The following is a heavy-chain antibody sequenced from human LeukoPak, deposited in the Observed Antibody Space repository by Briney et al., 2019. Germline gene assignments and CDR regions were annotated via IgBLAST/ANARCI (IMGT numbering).Heavy chain of an antibody. CDR3: ARARGGGSGSYSDY. Sequence: EASVKVSCKASGYTFTGYYMHWVRQAPGQGLEWMGWMNPNSGNTGYAQKFQGRVTMTRNTSISTAYMELSSLRSEDTAVYYCARARGGGSGSYSDYWGQGTLVTVSS. J-gene: IGHJ4*02. D-gene: IGHD3-10*01. CDR2: MNPNSGNT. V-gene: IGHV1-8*02. CDR1: GYTFTGYY.